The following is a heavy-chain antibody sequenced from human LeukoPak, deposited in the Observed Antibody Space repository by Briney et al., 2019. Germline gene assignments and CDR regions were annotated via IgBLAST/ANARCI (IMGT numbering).Heavy chain of an antibody. D-gene: IGHD6-19*01. V-gene: IGHV3-13*01. Sequence: PGGSLRLSCAASGFTFSSYDMHWVRQATGKGLEWVSAIGTAGDTYYPGSVKGRFTISRESAKNSLYLQMNSPRAGDTAVYYCARGTSSGWFSDAFDIWGQGTMVTVSS. CDR3: ARGTSSGWFSDAFDI. CDR2: IGTAGDT. CDR1: GFTFSSYD. J-gene: IGHJ3*02.